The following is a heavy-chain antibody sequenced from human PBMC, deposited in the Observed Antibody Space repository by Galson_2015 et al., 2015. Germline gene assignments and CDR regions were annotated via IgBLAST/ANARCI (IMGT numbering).Heavy chain of an antibody. CDR1: GDSVSSNSAA. CDR2: TYYRSKWYN. D-gene: IGHD4-17*01. V-gene: IGHV6-1*01. CDR3: ARDLAYGYGDYTPVNYYYYGMDV. Sequence: CAISGDSVSSNSAAWNWIRQSPSRGLEWLGRTYYRSKWYNDYAVSVKSRITINPDTSKNQFSLQLNSVTPEDTAVYYCARDLAYGYGDYTPVNYYYYGMDVWGQGTTVTVSS. J-gene: IGHJ6*02.